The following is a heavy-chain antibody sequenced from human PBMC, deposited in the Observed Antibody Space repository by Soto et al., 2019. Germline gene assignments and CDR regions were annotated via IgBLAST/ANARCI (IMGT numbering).Heavy chain of an antibody. D-gene: IGHD3-3*01. CDR2: ISDGGGST. J-gene: IGHJ4*02. CDR3: ARCPGEKCARNTIFGVVGEGFDY. Sequence: EVQLLESGGGLVQPGGSLRLSCAASGFTFNNFAMSWVRQAPGKGLEWVSSISDGGGSTYYGDSVKGRFTISRDNSKNTLYLQMNSLRADDTAVYYCARCPGEKCARNTIFGVVGEGFDYWGQGTLVTVSS. V-gene: IGHV3-23*01. CDR1: GFTFNNFA.